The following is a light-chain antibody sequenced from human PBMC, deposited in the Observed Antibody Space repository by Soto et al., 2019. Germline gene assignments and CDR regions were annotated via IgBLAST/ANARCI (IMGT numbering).Light chain of an antibody. CDR1: NSDVGIYDF. CDR3: ISYTSDDVRYV. J-gene: IGLJ1*01. Sequence: VLTQPASVSGTPGQSITISCTGSNSDVGIYDFVSWYQHHPGRAPKLIVSEVSHRPSGVSNRFSGSKSGNTASLTISGLQSEDEADYYCISYTSDDVRYVFGTGTKVTVL. V-gene: IGLV2-14*01. CDR2: EVS.